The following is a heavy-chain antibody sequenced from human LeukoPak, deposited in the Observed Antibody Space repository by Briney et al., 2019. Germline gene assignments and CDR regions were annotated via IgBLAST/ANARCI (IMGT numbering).Heavy chain of an antibody. V-gene: IGHV3-23*01. Sequence: PGGSLRLSCAASGFTFSDHAMSWVRQAPAKGLEWVSSINGNGGGSYYIDSVKGRFTISRDNSKSTLYLQMNSLRAEDTALYYCAKARGYSSSSENNWFDPWGQGTLVTVSS. CDR3: AKARGYSSSSENNWFDP. J-gene: IGHJ5*02. D-gene: IGHD6-6*01. CDR2: INGNGGGS. CDR1: GFTFSDHA.